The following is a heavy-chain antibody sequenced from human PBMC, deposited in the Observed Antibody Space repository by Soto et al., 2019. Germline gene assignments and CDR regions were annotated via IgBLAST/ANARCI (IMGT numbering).Heavy chain of an antibody. J-gene: IGHJ6*02. D-gene: IGHD3-22*01. CDR2: IYYSGST. CDR3: ARSVLGSSGYYYFYYYGMDV. V-gene: IGHV4-39*01. Sequence: SETLSLTCTFSADSLAISGHYWPWIRQPPGKGLEWIADIYYSGSTYYNPSLKSRVTISLDTSKNQFSLKLSSVTAADTAVYYCARSVLGSSGYYYFYYYGMDVWGQGTTVTVSS. CDR1: ADSLAISGHY.